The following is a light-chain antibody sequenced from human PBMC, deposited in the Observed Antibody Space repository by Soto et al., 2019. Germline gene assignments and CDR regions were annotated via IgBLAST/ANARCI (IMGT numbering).Light chain of an antibody. CDR2: EGS. J-gene: IGLJ1*01. V-gene: IGLV2-23*01. CDR1: SSDVGSYNL. Sequence: QSVLTQPSSLSGSPGQSITISCTGTSSDVGSYNLVSWYQHLPGKAPKLIIYEGSRWPSGISSRFSGSKSGNTASLTISGLQAEDEADYYCFSYTGSRTFVFGTGTKVTVL. CDR3: FSYTGSRTFV.